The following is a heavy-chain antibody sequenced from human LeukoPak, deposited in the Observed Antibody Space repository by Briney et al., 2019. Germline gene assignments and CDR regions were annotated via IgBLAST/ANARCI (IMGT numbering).Heavy chain of an antibody. J-gene: IGHJ6*03. CDR2: ITTSSTYT. V-gene: IGHV3-21*01. CDR1: GFSFSSYN. D-gene: IGHD1-26*01. Sequence: GGSLRLSCEASGFSFSSYNMNWVRQTPGKGLEWISSITTSSTYTFYADSVKGRFTISRDNARNSLYLQMNSLRAEDTAVYYCARDPYSGTYGDTYYYYMDVWGKGTTVTISS. CDR3: ARDPYSGTYGDTYYYYMDV.